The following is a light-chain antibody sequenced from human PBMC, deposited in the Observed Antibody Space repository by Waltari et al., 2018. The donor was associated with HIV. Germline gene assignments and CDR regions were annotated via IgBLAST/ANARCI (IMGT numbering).Light chain of an antibody. CDR1: TSGVGRYDY. CDR2: EVN. V-gene: IGLV2-8*01. CDR3: TSYAGINPVA. Sequence: QSALTPPPSASGSPGQPVTIPSHGTTSGVGRYDYVPLYQRRPGKAPTLLIYEVNKRPSGVPDRFSGSKSGNTASLTVSGLQAEDEAEYSCTSYAGINPVAFGGGTKLTVL. J-gene: IGLJ2*01.